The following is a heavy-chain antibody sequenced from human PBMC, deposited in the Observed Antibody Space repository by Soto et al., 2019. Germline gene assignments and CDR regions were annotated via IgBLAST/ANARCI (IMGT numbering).Heavy chain of an antibody. CDR1: GGSISSYY. V-gene: IGHV4-59*01. D-gene: IGHD6-19*01. CDR2: IYYSGST. CDR3: ARDQGYSSGWYRVEPDAFDI. J-gene: IGHJ3*02. Sequence: SETLSLTCTVSGGSISSYYWSWIRQPPGKGLEWIGYIYYSGSTNYNPSLKSRVTISVDTSKNQFSLKLGSVTAADTAVYYCARDQGYSSGWYRVEPDAFDIWGQGTMVTVSS.